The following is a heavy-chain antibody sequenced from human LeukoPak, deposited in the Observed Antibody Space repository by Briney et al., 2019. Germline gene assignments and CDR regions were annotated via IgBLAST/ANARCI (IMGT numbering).Heavy chain of an antibody. Sequence: GASVKVSCKASGYTFTSYDINWVRQATGQGLEWMGWMNPNSGNTGYAQKLQGRVTMTRNTSISTAYMELSSLRSEDTAVYYCARDAYDYVWGSYRHLPDYWGQGTLVTVSS. D-gene: IGHD3-16*02. CDR2: MNPNSGNT. V-gene: IGHV1-8*01. CDR3: ARDAYDYVWGSYRHLPDY. CDR1: GYTFTSYD. J-gene: IGHJ4*02.